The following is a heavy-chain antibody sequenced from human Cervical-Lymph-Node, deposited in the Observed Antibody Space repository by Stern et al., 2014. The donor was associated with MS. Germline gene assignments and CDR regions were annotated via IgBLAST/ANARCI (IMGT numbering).Heavy chain of an antibody. V-gene: IGHV4-59*02. CDR2: IFATGTT. D-gene: IGHD2-21*02. J-gene: IGHJ2*01. CDR1: GGAVSDYY. CDR3: ARDPSTTASDWFFDL. Sequence: QLQLKESGPGLVKPSETLSLTCTGSGGAVSDYYRTWIRQRPGKGLEWNGYIFATGTTNYNPSLPSPVTITLDPSPNQVSLRLRSVTAADTAVYYCARDPSTTASDWFFDLWGRGSLVTVSS.